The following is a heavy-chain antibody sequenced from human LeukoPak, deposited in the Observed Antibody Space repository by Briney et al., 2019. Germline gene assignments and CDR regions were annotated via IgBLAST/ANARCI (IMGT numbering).Heavy chain of an antibody. CDR3: ARDRTAQYSSSRHDDAFDI. CDR1: RFTFSSYS. CDR2: ISSSRSYI. Sequence: GGSLRLSCAASRFTFSSYSMNWVRQAPGKGLEWVSSISSSRSYIYYADSVKGRFTISRDNAKNSLYLQMNSLRAEDTAVYYCARDRTAQYSSSRHDDAFDIWGQGTMVTVSS. V-gene: IGHV3-21*01. J-gene: IGHJ3*02. D-gene: IGHD6-13*01.